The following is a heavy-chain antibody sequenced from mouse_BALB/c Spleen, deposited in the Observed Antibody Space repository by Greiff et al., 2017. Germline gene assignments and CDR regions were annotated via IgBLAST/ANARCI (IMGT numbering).Heavy chain of an antibody. CDR2: INPSTGYT. V-gene: IGHV1-7*01. J-gene: IGHJ4*01. CDR1: GYTFTSYW. CDR3: ARCGDPYAMDY. Sequence: VKLMESGAELAKPGASVKMSCKASGYTFTSYWMHWVKQRPGQGLEWIGYINPSTGYTEYNQKFKDKATLTADKSSSTAYMQLSSLTSEDSAVYYCARCGDPYAMDYWGQGTSVTVSS.